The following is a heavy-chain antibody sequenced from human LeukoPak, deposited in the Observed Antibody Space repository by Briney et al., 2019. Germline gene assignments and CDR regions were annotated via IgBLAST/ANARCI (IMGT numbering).Heavy chain of an antibody. Sequence: SDTLSLTCAVSGYSISSSNRWGWIRQPPGKGREGIGYIYYSGSTYYNPSPKSRVTMSVDTSKNQFSLKLSSVTAVDTAVYYCASKYCSGGSCYFDYWGQGTLVTVSS. V-gene: IGHV4-28*01. CDR2: IYYSGST. D-gene: IGHD2-15*01. J-gene: IGHJ4*02. CDR3: ASKYCSGGSCYFDY. CDR1: GYSISSSNR.